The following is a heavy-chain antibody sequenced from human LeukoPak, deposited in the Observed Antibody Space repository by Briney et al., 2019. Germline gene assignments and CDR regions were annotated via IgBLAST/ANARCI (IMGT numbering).Heavy chain of an antibody. V-gene: IGHV3-30*04. CDR2: ISYDGSNK. J-gene: IGHJ6*03. CDR1: GFTFSSYA. Sequence: GGSLRLSCAASGFTFSSYAMHWVRQAPGKGLEWVAVISYDGSNKYYADSVKGRFTISRDNSKNTLYLQMNSLRAEDTAVYYCARAGDYGYYYYYMDVWGKGTTVTVSS. D-gene: IGHD4-17*01. CDR3: ARAGDYGYYYYYMDV.